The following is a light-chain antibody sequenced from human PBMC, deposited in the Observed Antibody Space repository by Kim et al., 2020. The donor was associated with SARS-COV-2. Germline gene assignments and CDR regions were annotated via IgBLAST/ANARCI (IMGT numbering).Light chain of an antibody. CDR1: QSVDSY. Sequence: EVDLTQSPATLSLSPGERATLSCRASQSVDSYLAWYQQKPGQAPRLLIYDASNRATGIPARFSGSGSGTDFTLTIRSLEPEDSAIYYCQQRSNWPPVSFGGGTKLEI. V-gene: IGKV3-11*01. CDR2: DAS. J-gene: IGKJ4*01. CDR3: QQRSNWPPVS.